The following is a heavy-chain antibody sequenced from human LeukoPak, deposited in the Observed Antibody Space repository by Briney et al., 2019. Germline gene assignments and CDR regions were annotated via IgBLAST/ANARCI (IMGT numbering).Heavy chain of an antibody. J-gene: IGHJ3*02. Sequence: SETLSLTCTVSGGSISSYYWSWIRQPAGKGLEWIGRIYTSGSTDYNPSLKSRVTMSVDTSKNQFSLKLTSVTAADTAVYYCARGIAAASERALDIWGQGTTVTVSS. CDR2: IYTSGST. D-gene: IGHD6-13*01. V-gene: IGHV4-4*07. CDR3: ARGIAAASERALDI. CDR1: GGSISSYY.